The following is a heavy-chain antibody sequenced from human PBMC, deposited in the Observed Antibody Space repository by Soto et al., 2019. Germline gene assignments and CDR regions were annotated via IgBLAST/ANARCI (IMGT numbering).Heavy chain of an antibody. CDR3: AREGTTNRVDAFDI. CDR2: ISSSSSTI. J-gene: IGHJ3*02. V-gene: IGHV3-48*01. D-gene: IGHD4-17*01. Sequence: PGGSLRLSCAASGFTFSSYSVTWFRQAQGKGLEWVSYISSSSSTIYYADSVKGRFTISRDNAKNSLYLQMNSLRAEDTAVYYCAREGTTNRVDAFDIWGQGTMVTVS. CDR1: GFTFSSYS.